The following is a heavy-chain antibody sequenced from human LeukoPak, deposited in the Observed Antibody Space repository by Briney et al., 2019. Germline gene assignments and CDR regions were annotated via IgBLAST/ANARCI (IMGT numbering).Heavy chain of an antibody. CDR2: IRYDGSNK. CDR1: GFTFSSYG. D-gene: IGHD6-13*01. J-gene: IGHJ6*03. V-gene: IGHV3-30*02. Sequence: GGSLRLSCAASGFTFSSYGMHWVRQAPGKGLEGVAFIRYDGSNKYYADSVKGRFTISRDNSKNTLYLQMNSLRAEDTAVYYCAPRGYSSSLNYYYYYMDVRGKGTTVTVSS. CDR3: APRGYSSSLNYYYYYMDV.